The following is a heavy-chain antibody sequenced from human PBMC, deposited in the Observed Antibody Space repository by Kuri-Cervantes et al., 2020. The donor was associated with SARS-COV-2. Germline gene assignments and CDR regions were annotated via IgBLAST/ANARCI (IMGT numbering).Heavy chain of an antibody. CDR3: ARDTQQYYDFWSGYYNWFDP. CDR2: INPNSWGT. V-gene: IGHV1-2*02. D-gene: IGHD3-3*01. J-gene: IGHJ5*02. CDR1: GYTFTGYY. Sequence: ASVKVSCKASGYTFTGYYMHWLRQAPGQGLEWMGWINPNSWGTNYAQKFQGRVTMTRDTSISTAYMELSRLKSDDTAVYYCARDTQQYYDFWSGYYNWFDPWGQGTLVTVSS.